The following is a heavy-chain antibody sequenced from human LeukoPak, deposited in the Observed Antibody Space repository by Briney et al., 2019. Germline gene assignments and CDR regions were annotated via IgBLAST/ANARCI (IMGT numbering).Heavy chain of an antibody. V-gene: IGHV1-69*13. CDR2: IIPIFGTA. Sequence: SVKVSCKASGGTFSSYAISWVRQAPGQGLDWMGGIIPIFGTANYAQKFQGRVTITADESTSTAYMELSSLRSEDTAVYYCATGYCSSTSCYADYYYGMDVWGKGTTVTVSS. J-gene: IGHJ6*04. CDR1: GGTFSSYA. CDR3: ATGYCSSTSCYADYYYGMDV. D-gene: IGHD2-2*01.